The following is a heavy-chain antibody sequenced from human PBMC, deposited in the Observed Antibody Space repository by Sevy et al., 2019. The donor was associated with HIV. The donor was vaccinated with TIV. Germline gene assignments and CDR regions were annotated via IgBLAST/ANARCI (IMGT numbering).Heavy chain of an antibody. J-gene: IGHJ6*02. CDR3: ARDPTSIAAAGTGDYYYGMDV. CDR2: MMPIFGTA. Sequence: ASVKVSCKASGGTFGSYAISWVRQAPGQGLEWMGGMMPIFGTANYAQKFQGRVTITADESTSTAYMELSSLRSEDTAVYYCARDPTSIAAAGTGDYYYGMDVWGQGTTVTVSS. D-gene: IGHD6-13*01. CDR1: GGTFGSYA. V-gene: IGHV1-69*13.